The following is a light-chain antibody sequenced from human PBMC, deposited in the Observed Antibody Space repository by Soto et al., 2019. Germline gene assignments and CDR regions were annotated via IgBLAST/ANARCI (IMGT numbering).Light chain of an antibody. J-gene: IGKJ1*01. V-gene: IGKV1-27*01. Sequence: DIQMTQSPSSLSASVGDRVTITCRASQGISNDLAWYQQKPGRVPKLLIYAASTLQSGVPARFSGSGSGTDFTLTISSLQPEDVATYYCQNYNSAPRTFGQGTKVEIK. CDR2: AAS. CDR3: QNYNSAPRT. CDR1: QGISND.